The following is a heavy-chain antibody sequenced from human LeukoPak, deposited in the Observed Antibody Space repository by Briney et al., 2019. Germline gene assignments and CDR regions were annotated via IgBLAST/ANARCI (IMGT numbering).Heavy chain of an antibody. CDR2: IKSKTDGGTT. Sequence: AGGSLRLSCAASGFIFSNAWMNWVRQAPGKGLEWVGRIKSKTDGGTTDYAAPVKGRFIISRDDSKNTLYLQMNSLKTEDTALYYCTTVYLTGEGSDYWGQGTLVTVSS. V-gene: IGHV3-15*07. CDR3: TTVYLTGEGSDY. D-gene: IGHD3-9*01. J-gene: IGHJ4*02. CDR1: GFIFSNAW.